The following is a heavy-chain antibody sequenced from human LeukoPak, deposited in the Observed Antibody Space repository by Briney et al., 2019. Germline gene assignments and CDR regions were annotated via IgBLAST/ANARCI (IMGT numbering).Heavy chain of an antibody. CDR3: AKCTSGSSSLPYYFDY. V-gene: IGHV3-30*18. Sequence: GGSLRLSCAASGFTFSSYGMHWVRQAPGKGLEWVAVISYDGSNKYYADSVKGRFTISRDNSKNTLYLQMNSLRAEDTAVYYCAKCTSGSSSLPYYFDYWGQGALVTVSS. J-gene: IGHJ4*02. CDR1: GFTFSSYG. D-gene: IGHD6-6*01. CDR2: ISYDGSNK.